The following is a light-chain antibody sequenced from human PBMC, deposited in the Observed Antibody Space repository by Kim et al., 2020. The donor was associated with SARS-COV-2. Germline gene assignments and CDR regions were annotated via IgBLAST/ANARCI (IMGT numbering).Light chain of an antibody. J-gene: IGLJ1*01. CDR3: CSYAGNSGYV. CDR2: EVN. V-gene: IGLV2-23*02. CDR1: SSDVGSYNV. Sequence: QSALTQPASMSGSPGQSITISCTGTSSDVGSYNVVSWYQQHPGKAPKLMIYEVNTRPSGVSNRFSGTKSGNTASLTISGLQAEDEADYYCCSYAGNSGYVSGTGTKVTVL.